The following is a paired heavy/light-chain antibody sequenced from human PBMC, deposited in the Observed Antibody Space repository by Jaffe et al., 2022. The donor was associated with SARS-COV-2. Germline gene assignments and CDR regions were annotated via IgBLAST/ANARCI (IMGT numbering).Heavy chain of an antibody. Sequence: QVQLVQSGAEVKKPGASVKVSCKASGYSFTSYALHWVRQAPGQTLEWMGWISSGNGDTKYSQKFQGRVTITRDTSASTAYMELSSLRPEDTAVYYCARPVVLLPATMYAFNYWGQGTLVTVSS. CDR1: GYSFTSYA. V-gene: IGHV1-3*01. CDR2: ISSGNGDT. D-gene: IGHD2-2*01. CDR3: ARPVVLLPATMYAFNY. J-gene: IGHJ4*02.
Light chain of an antibody. J-gene: IGKJ2*01. CDR3: QQYGDSPQT. V-gene: IGKV3-20*01. CDR2: GAS. Sequence: EIVLTQSPGTLSLSPGERATLSCRASQSVGNRYLAWHQQKPGQAPRLLIYGASSRATGIPDRFSGSGSGTDFTLTISRLEPEDFAVYYCQQYGDSPQTFGQGTKLEIK. CDR1: QSVGNRY.